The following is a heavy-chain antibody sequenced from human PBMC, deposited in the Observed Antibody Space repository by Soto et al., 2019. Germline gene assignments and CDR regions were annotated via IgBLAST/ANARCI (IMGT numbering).Heavy chain of an antibody. CDR1: GFTVSSYA. D-gene: IGHD6-19*01. J-gene: IGHJ4*02. V-gene: IGHV3-23*01. Sequence: GVLRLSCAASGFTVSSYAMSWVRQAPGKGLEWVSTVTGSGDSTYYADSVKGRFTISRDNSENTLYLQMISLRAEDVAIYYCAKGPHSSGWHYFDYWGQGTLVTVSS. CDR3: AKGPHSSGWHYFDY. CDR2: VTGSGDST.